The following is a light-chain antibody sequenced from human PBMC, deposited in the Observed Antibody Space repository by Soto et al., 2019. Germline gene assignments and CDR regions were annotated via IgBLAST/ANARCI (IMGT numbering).Light chain of an antibody. V-gene: IGKV3-15*01. CDR3: QQYETFSGT. CDR1: QSVSSN. Sequence: EIVLTQSPGTLSLSPGERATLSCRASQSVSSNLAWYQQKPGQAPRLLIYGASTRATGIPARFSGSGSGTEFTLTISSMQSDDFATYYCQQYETFSGTFGPGTKV. J-gene: IGKJ1*01. CDR2: GAS.